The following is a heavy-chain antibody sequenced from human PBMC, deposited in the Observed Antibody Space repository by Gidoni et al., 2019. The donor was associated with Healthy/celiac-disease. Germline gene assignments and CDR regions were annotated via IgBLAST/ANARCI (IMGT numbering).Heavy chain of an antibody. Sequence: QVQLQESGPGLVKPSETLSLTCTVSGGSISSYYWSWIRQPPGKGLEWIWYIYYSGSTNYNPLLKSLVTISGDKTKNQFSLKLSSVTAADTAVYYCARHEGGYCSGGSCYEGKWGQGTLVTVSS. CDR2: IYYSGST. D-gene: IGHD2-15*01. CDR1: GGSISSYY. J-gene: IGHJ4*02. CDR3: ARHEGGYCSGGSCYEGK. V-gene: IGHV4-59*08.